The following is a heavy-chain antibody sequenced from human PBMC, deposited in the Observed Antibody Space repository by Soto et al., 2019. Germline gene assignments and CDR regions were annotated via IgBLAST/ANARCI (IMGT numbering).Heavy chain of an antibody. CDR1: GGAFGRYS. V-gene: IGHV1-69*01. D-gene: IGHD4-17*01. CDR2: VIPVINTS. J-gene: IGHJ4*02. Sequence: QVQLEQSGPEVKRPGTSVKVSCKASGGAFGRYSVSWVRQAPGQGLEWIGGVIPVINTSNYSLKFQGRVAISADESTSTVFMELRSLRSEDTALYYCARGDEMTAVTIFEYWGQGTLVTVSS. CDR3: ARGDEMTAVTIFEY.